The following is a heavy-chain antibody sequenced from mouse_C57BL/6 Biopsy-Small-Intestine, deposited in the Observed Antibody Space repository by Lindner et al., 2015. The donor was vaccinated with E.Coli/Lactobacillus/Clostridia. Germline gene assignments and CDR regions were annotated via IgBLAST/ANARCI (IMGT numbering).Heavy chain of an antibody. CDR1: GYTFTSYG. CDR3: ARGNSAWFAY. CDR2: IYIGSGYT. V-gene: IGHV1-58*01. J-gene: IGHJ3*01. Sequence: VQLQESGAELVRPGSSVKMSCKTSGYTFTSYGINWVKQRPGQGLEWIGSIYIGSGYTEYNERFKGKAILTSDTSSSTAYMQLSSLTSEDSSIYFCARGNSAWFAYWGQGTLVTVSA.